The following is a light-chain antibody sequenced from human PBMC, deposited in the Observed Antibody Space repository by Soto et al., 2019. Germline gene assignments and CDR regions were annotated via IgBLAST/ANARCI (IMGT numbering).Light chain of an antibody. J-gene: IGLJ3*02. Sequence: QSVLTQPPSVSGAPGQRVTISCTGSSSNIGADYHVHWYQQLPGTAPQLLIYGNNNRPSGVPDRFSGSKSGTSASLAITGLQAEDEAYYYCQSYDNSLSAQVFGGGTKLTVL. CDR3: QSYDNSLSAQV. V-gene: IGLV1-40*01. CDR2: GNN. CDR1: SSNIGADYH.